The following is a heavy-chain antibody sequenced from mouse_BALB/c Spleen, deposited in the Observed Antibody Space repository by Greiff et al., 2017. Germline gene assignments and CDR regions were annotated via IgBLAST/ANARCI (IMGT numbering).Heavy chain of an antibody. D-gene: IGHD2-2*01. J-gene: IGHJ1*01. Sequence: EVKLVESGGGLVQPGGSLRLSCATSGFTFSDFYMEWVRQPPGKRLEWIAASRNKANDYTTEYSVSVKGRFIVSRYTSQSILYLQMNALRAEDTAIYYCARDAGYHRYFDVWGAGTTVTVSS. CDR1: GFTFSDFY. CDR2: SRNKANDYTT. V-gene: IGHV7-1*02. CDR3: ARDAGYHRYFDV.